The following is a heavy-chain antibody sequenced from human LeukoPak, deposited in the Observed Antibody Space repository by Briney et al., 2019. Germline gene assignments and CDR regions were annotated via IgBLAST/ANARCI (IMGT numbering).Heavy chain of an antibody. CDR2: ISSSGNT. D-gene: IGHD4-17*01. CDR1: GGSTSSGNYY. Sequence: SETLSLTCTVSGGSTSSGNYYWGWIRQPPGKGLEWIGGISSSGNTYYNPSLKSRITISIDTSKNHFSLKLSSVTAADAAVYYCAILNYGDSDRFFDYWGQGTLVAVSS. J-gene: IGHJ4*02. CDR3: AILNYGDSDRFFDY. V-gene: IGHV4-39*02.